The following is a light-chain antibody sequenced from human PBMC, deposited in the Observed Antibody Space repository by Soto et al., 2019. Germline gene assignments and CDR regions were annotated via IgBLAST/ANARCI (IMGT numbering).Light chain of an antibody. V-gene: IGKV3-20*01. Sequence: ENLLTQSPGTPSLSPGEGATLSCRASRGVSANYLAWYQQKPGQAPTLLIYGASIRAAGIPDRFSGSGSGTDFTLTIRRLEPDDFAVYYCQQYGSSPRTFGQGTKVDIK. J-gene: IGKJ1*01. CDR1: RGVSANY. CDR3: QQYGSSPRT. CDR2: GAS.